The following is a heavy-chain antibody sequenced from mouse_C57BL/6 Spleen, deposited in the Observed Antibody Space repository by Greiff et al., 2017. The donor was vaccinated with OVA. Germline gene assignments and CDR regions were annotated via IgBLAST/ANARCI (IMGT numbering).Heavy chain of an antibody. Sequence: LVESGASVKMSCKASGYTFTDYNMHWVKQSHGKSLEWIGYINPNNGGTSYNQKFKGKATLTVNKSSSTAYMELRSLTSEDSAVYYCARGYAMDYWGQGTSVTVSS. V-gene: IGHV1-22*01. J-gene: IGHJ4*01. CDR1: GYTFTDYN. CDR2: INPNNGGT. CDR3: ARGYAMDY.